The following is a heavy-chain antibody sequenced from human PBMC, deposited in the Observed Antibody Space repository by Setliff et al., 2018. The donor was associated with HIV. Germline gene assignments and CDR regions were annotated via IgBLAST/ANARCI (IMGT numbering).Heavy chain of an antibody. CDR3: AQMSISASVYFDY. CDR1: GGSISSDDYY. J-gene: IGHJ4*02. D-gene: IGHD2-21*01. V-gene: IGHV4-30-4*08. CDR2: ITYSGSA. Sequence: PSETLSLTCTVSGGSISSDDYYWNWIRQPPGKGLEWIGYITYSGSAYYNPSLKSRVTISIDTSNNQFSLRLKSVTAADTAVYFCAQMSISASVYFDYWGQGTLVTVSS.